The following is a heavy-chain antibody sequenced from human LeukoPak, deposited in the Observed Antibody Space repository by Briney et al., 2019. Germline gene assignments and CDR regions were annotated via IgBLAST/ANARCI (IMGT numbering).Heavy chain of an antibody. V-gene: IGHV3-13*01. Sequence: GGSLRLSCTASGFTFSNYDMHWVRQATEKGLEWVSAISTTGDTHYPGSVKGRLTISRENAKNSLYLQMNSLRAGDTAVYYCARAPHGDYFDYWGQGTLVTVSS. J-gene: IGHJ4*02. D-gene: IGHD4-17*01. CDR3: ARAPHGDYFDY. CDR2: ISTTGDT. CDR1: GFTFSNYD.